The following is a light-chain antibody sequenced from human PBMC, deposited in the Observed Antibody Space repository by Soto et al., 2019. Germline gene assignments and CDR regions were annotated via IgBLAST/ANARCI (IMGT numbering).Light chain of an antibody. J-gene: IGKJ1*01. V-gene: IGKV1-6*01. CDR1: QDIGKD. CDR3: LQDYNYPRT. CDR2: EAY. Sequence: AIQMTQSPSSLSASVGDRVTLTCRASQDIGKDLGWYQQKPGEAPKLLIFEAYTVQTGVPSRFSGSGSGTDFTLTINSLQPEDFATYFGLQDYNYPRTFGQGTTVALK.